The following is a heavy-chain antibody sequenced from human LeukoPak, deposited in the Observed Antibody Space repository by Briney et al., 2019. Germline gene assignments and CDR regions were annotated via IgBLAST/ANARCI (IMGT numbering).Heavy chain of an antibody. J-gene: IGHJ4*02. CDR3: VPAAMDGLSDY. V-gene: IGHV3-53*01. D-gene: IGHD2-2*01. Sequence: GESLRLSCAASGFTVSSHYMSWVRQAPGKGLEWVSVTDSGGSTSYADSVKGRFTISRDTSKNTLYLQMNGLRAEDTAVYYCVPAAMDGLSDYWGQGTLVTVSS. CDR2: TDSGGST. CDR1: GFTVSSHY.